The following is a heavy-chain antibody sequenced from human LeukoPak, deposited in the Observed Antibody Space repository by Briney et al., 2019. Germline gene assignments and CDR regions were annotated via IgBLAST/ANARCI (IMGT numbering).Heavy chain of an antibody. CDR3: ARGRGYYDSSGYHFDY. CDR2: ISSNGGST. Sequence: GGSLRLSCAGSGFTFSSYAMHWVRQAPGKGLEYVSAISSNGGSTYYANSVKGRFTISRDNSKNTLYLQMGSLRAEDMAVYYCARGRGYYDSSGYHFDYWGQGTLVTVSS. V-gene: IGHV3-64*01. D-gene: IGHD3-22*01. CDR1: GFTFSSYA. J-gene: IGHJ4*02.